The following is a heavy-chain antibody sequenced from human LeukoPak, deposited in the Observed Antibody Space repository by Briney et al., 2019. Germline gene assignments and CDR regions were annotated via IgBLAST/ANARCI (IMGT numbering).Heavy chain of an antibody. CDR1: GFTFSSYG. J-gene: IGHJ4*02. D-gene: IGHD3-22*01. CDR2: IWYDGSNK. V-gene: IGHV3-33*06. CDR3: AKEWIGNYYDSSGHFDY. Sequence: PGGSLRLSCAASGFTFSSYGMHWLRQAPGKGLEWVAVIWYDGSNKYYADSVKGRFTISRDNSKNTLYLQMNSLRAEDTAVYYCAKEWIGNYYDSSGHFDYWGQGTLVTVSS.